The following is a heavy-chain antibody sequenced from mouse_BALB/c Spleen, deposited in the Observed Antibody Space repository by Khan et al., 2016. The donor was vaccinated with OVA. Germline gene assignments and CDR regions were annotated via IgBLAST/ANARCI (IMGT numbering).Heavy chain of an antibody. D-gene: IGHD1-1*01. Sequence: VQLQQPGPELVKPGASVKVSCKASGYSFTDYNMFWVKQSHGKSLEWIGYIDPYNGGTSYNQKFKGKATLTVDKSSSTAFMHLSSLTSEDSAVFDCARTEYYGSSYYFDYWGQGTTLTVSS. CDR3: ARTEYYGSSYYFDY. V-gene: IGHV1S135*01. CDR1: GYSFTDYN. J-gene: IGHJ2*01. CDR2: IDPYNGGT.